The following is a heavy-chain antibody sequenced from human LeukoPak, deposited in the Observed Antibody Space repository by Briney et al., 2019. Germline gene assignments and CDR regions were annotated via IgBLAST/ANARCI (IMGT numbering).Heavy chain of an antibody. CDR1: GFTFSSYS. D-gene: IGHD2-15*01. CDR3: ARERGMDY. Sequence: MTGGSLRLSCAASGFTFSSYSMNWVRQAPGKGLEWVSSISSSSGYIYYADSVKGRFTISRDNAKNSLYLQMNSQRAEDTAVYYCARERGMDYWGQGTLVTVSS. V-gene: IGHV3-21*01. J-gene: IGHJ4*02. CDR2: ISSSSGYI.